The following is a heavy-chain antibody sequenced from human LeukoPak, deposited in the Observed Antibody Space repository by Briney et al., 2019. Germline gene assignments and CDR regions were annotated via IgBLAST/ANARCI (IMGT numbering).Heavy chain of an antibody. J-gene: IGHJ5*02. D-gene: IGHD3-10*01. V-gene: IGHV3-23*01. CDR1: GFTFSSYA. Sequence: GGSLRLSCAASGFTFSSYAMSWVRQAPGKGLEWVSVISGSGGATYSADSVKGRFTISRDNSKNTLYLQMNSLRAEDTAVYYCAKDPIGGVNWFDPWGQGTLVTVSS. CDR2: ISGSGGAT. CDR3: AKDPIGGVNWFDP.